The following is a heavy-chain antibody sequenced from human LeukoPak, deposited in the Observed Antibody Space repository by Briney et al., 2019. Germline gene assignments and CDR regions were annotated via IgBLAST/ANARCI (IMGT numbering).Heavy chain of an antibody. Sequence: KPGGSLRLSCAASGFTFSDHYMSWIRQAPGKGLEWVSYISSSGSTIYYADSVKGRFTISRDNAKNSLYLQMNSLRAEDTAVYYCARVLGGVAGNYYYYYMDVWGKGTTVTVSS. CDR2: ISSSGSTI. CDR1: GFTFSDHY. V-gene: IGHV3-11*01. J-gene: IGHJ6*03. D-gene: IGHD6-19*01. CDR3: ARVLGGVAGNYYYYYMDV.